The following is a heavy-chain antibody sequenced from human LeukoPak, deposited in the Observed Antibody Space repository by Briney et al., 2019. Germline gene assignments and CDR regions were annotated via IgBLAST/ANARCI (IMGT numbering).Heavy chain of an antibody. V-gene: IGHV5-51*01. Sequence: GESLKISCKGSGYSFTSYWIGWVRQMPGKGLKWMGIIYPGDSDTRYSPSFQGQVTISADKSISTAYLQWSSLKASDTAMYYCARGELLRYFDWLYNSYYFDYWGQGTLVTVSS. CDR2: IYPGDSDT. CDR3: ARGELLRYFDWLYNSYYFDY. CDR1: GYSFTSYW. D-gene: IGHD3-9*01. J-gene: IGHJ4*02.